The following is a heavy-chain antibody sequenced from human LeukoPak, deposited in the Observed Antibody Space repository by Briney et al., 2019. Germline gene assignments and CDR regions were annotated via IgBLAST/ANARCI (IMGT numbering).Heavy chain of an antibody. J-gene: IGHJ4*02. CDR1: GFTFSSQA. CDR3: AEGGYYRYYFDY. V-gene: IGHV3-23*01. Sequence: GGSLRLSCAASGFTFSSQAMSWVRQAPGKGLEWVSAISGSGVSTYYADSVKGRFTISRDNSTTTLYLQMNSLRGEDTAVYYCAEGGYYRYYFDYWGQGTLVTV. CDR2: ISGSGVST. D-gene: IGHD3-10*01.